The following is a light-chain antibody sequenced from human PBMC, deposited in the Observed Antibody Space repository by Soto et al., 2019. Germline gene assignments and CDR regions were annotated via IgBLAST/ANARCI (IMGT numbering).Light chain of an antibody. CDR1: QSVNNNP. Sequence: EIVLTQSPGPQSLSPGERDTLSCMASQSVNNNPFAWFRQNPGQAPRLLIWGVSNRATGIPDRFSGSGSGTDFTLTISRLEAEDFAVYYCQQYSMSPLWTFCQGTKVDIK. CDR2: GVS. V-gene: IGKV3-20*01. CDR3: QQYSMSPLWT. J-gene: IGKJ1*01.